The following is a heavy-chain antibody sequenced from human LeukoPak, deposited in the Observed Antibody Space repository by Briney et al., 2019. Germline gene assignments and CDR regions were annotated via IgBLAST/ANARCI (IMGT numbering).Heavy chain of an antibody. J-gene: IGHJ4*02. Sequence: SETLSLTCTVSGGSISSHYWSWIGQPPGKGPEWIGYIFYTGSTSYNPSLRSRITMSVATSKNQFSLRLNSLTAADTALYFCARAHPAYSSSSGFDYWGQGTLVTVSS. V-gene: IGHV4-59*11. CDR3: ARAHPAYSSSSGFDY. D-gene: IGHD6-6*01. CDR1: GGSISSHY. CDR2: IFYTGST.